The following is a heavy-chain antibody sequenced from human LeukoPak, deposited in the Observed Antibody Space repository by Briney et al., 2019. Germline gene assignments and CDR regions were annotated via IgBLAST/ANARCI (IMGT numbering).Heavy chain of an antibody. CDR3: ARDPAPYSGYDFQRLDP. CDR1: GFTFSDYQ. V-gene: IGHV3-11*01. Sequence: SGGSLRLSCAASGFTFSDYQMSWIRQSPGKGLEWVSYISSSGSTIWYADPVKGRFIISRDNAKNSLSLQMNSLRAEDTAVYYCARDPAPYSGYDFQRLDPWGQGTLVAVSS. CDR2: ISSSGSTI. J-gene: IGHJ5*02. D-gene: IGHD5-12*01.